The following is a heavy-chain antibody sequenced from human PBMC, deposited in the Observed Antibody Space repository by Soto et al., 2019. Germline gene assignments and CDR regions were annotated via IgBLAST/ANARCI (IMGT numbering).Heavy chain of an antibody. Sequence: GGSLRLSCAASGFIFRESAMNWVRQAPGKGLEWVSAIGADGATTFYADSMKGRFTISRDTSKNTLFLQMNSLRADDTAVYYCVFPSSGKYFFDYWGQGALVTVSS. V-gene: IGHV3-23*01. D-gene: IGHD3-22*01. CDR1: GFIFRESA. CDR3: VFPSSGKYFFDY. CDR2: IGADGATT. J-gene: IGHJ4*02.